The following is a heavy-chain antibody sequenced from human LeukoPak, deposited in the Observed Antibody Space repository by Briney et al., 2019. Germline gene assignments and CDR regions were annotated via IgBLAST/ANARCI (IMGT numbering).Heavy chain of an antibody. CDR3: ARVGRFLSWFDP. J-gene: IGHJ5*02. CDR1: GGSFSGYY. D-gene: IGHD3-3*01. CDR2: INHSGST. Sequence: SETLSLTCAVYGGSFSGYYWSWIRQPPGKGLEWIGEINHSGSTNYNPSLKSRVTISVDTSKNQFSLKLSSVTAADTAVDYCARVGRFLSWFDPWGQGTLVTVSS. V-gene: IGHV4-34*01.